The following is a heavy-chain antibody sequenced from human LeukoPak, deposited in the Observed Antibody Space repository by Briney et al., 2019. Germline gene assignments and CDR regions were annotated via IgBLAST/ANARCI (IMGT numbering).Heavy chain of an antibody. J-gene: IGHJ6*03. CDR2: INPNSGGT. CDR3: ARLYDFWSGQPYYYYMDV. CDR1: GYTFTGYY. Sequence: GASVKVSCKASGYTFTGYYMHWVRQAPGQGLEWMGWINPNSGGTNYAQKFQGRVTMTRDTSISTAYMELSRLRSDDTAVYYCARLYDFWSGQPYYYYMDVWGKGTTVTVSS. V-gene: IGHV1-2*02. D-gene: IGHD3-3*01.